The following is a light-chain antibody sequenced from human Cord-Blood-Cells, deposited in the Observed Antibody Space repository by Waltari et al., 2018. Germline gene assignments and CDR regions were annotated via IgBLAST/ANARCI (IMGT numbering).Light chain of an antibody. Sequence: EIVMTQSPATLSVSPGERATLSCRASQSVSSNLAWYQQKPGQAPRLLIYGASTRATGSPARFSGSGSGTEFTLTISSLQSEDFAVYYCQQYNNGLTFGGGTKVEIK. CDR3: QQYNNGLT. CDR1: QSVSSN. J-gene: IGKJ4*01. CDR2: GAS. V-gene: IGKV3-15*01.